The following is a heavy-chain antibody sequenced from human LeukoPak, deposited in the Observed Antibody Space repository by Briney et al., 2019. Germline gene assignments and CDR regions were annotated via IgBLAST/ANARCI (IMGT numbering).Heavy chain of an antibody. D-gene: IGHD3-3*01. CDR2: IYYSGST. CDR1: GGSISSYY. CDR3: ARVSDDFWSGYLFPDY. V-gene: IGHV4-59*01. Sequence: SETLSLTCTVSGGSISSYYWSWIRQPPGKGLEWIGYIYYSGSTNYNPSLKSRVTISVDTSKNQFSLKLSSVTAADTAVYYCARVSDDFWSGYLFPDYWGQGTLVTVSS. J-gene: IGHJ4*02.